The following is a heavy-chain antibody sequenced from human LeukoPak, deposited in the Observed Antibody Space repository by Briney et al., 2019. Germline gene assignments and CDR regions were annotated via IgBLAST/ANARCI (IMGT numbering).Heavy chain of an antibody. D-gene: IGHD3-22*01. CDR3: ASEYYYDTSGYYSLAH. CDR1: GGSISTFF. V-gene: IGHV4-4*07. Sequence: PSETLSLTCTVSGGSISTFFWNWIRQPAGKGLEWIGRIYTSGSTNYNPSLKSRVTMSVDRSRSQFSLRLSSVTAADTAVYYCASEYYYDTSGYYSLAHWGQGTLVTVSS. J-gene: IGHJ4*02. CDR2: IYTSGST.